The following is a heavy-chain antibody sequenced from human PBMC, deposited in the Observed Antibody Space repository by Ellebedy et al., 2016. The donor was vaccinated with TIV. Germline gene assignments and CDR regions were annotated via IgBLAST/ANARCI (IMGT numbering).Heavy chain of an antibody. CDR1: GGSISSYY. V-gene: IGHV4-59*01. CDR2: IYYSGST. Sequence: MPSETLSLTCSVSGGSISSYYWSWIRQPPGKGLEWIGYIYYSGSTNNNPSLKSRVTISLDTSKNQVSLKLTSVTAADTAVYYWAGSSGGVHWAWGLGTLVTVSS. J-gene: IGHJ4*02. D-gene: IGHD3-16*01. CDR3: AGSSGGVHWA.